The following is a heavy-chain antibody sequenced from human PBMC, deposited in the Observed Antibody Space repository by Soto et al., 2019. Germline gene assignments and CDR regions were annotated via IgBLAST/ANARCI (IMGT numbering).Heavy chain of an antibody. Sequence: QVQLVQSGAEVKKPGSSVKVSCKASGGTCSSYTISWVRQAPGQGLEWMGRIIPILGIANYAQKFQGRVTITADKSTSTAYMELSSLRSEDTAVYYCAFYYYDSSGYYYAEYFQHWGQGTLVTVSS. J-gene: IGHJ1*01. CDR1: GGTCSSYT. V-gene: IGHV1-69*02. CDR2: IIPILGIA. D-gene: IGHD3-22*01. CDR3: AFYYYDSSGYYYAEYFQH.